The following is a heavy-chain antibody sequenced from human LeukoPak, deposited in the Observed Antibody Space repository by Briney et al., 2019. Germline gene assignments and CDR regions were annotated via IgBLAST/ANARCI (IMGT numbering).Heavy chain of an antibody. CDR1: GGSISSYY. J-gene: IGHJ4*02. D-gene: IGHD6-19*01. CDR3: AREGVGSGWYRYYFDY. V-gene: IGHV4-59*01. CDR2: IYYSGST. Sequence: PSETLSLTCTVSGGSISSYYWSWIRQPPGKGLEWIGYIYYSGSTNYNPSLKSRVTISVDTSKNQFSLRLSSVTAADTAVYYCAREGVGSGWYRYYFDYWGQGTLVTVSS.